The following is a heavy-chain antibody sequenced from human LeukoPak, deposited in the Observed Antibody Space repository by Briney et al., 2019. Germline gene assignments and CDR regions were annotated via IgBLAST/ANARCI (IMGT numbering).Heavy chain of an antibody. CDR3: ARTITMIVVVIRPDAFDI. Sequence: VSVKVSCKVSGYTLSELSMHWVRQAPGKGLEWMGGFDPEDGETIYAQKFQGRVTMTEDTSTDTAYMELSSLRSDDTAVYYCARTITMIVVVIRPDAFDIWGQGTMVTVSS. J-gene: IGHJ3*02. V-gene: IGHV1-24*01. D-gene: IGHD3-22*01. CDR1: GYTLSELS. CDR2: FDPEDGET.